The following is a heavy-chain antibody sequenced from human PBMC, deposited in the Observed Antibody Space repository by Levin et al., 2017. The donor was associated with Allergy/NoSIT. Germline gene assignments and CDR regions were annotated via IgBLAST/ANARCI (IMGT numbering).Heavy chain of an antibody. CDR3: AKDSSSWYGPSWFDP. Sequence: GESLKISCAASGFTFSSYGMHWVRQAPGKGLEWVAVISYDGSNKYYADSVKGRFTISRDNSKNTLYLQMNSLRAEDTAVYYCAKDSSSWYGPSWFDPWGQGTLVTVSS. J-gene: IGHJ5*02. D-gene: IGHD6-13*01. CDR2: ISYDGSNK. V-gene: IGHV3-30*18. CDR1: GFTFSSYG.